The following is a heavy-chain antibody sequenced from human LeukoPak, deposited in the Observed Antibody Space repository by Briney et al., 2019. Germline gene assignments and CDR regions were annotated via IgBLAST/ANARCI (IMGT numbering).Heavy chain of an antibody. D-gene: IGHD2-2*01. V-gene: IGHV1-2*06. CDR3: ARAYCSSTSCYRAFDY. Sequence: GASVKVSCKASGYTFTGYYMHWVRQAPGQGLEWMGRINPNSGGTNYAQKFQGRVTMTSDTSISTAYMELSRLRSDDTAVYYCARAYCSSTSCYRAFDYWGQGTLVTVSS. J-gene: IGHJ4*02. CDR1: GYTFTGYY. CDR2: INPNSGGT.